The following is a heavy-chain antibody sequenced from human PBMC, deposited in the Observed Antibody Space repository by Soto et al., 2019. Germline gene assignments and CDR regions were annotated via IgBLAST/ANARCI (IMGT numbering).Heavy chain of an antibody. D-gene: IGHD2-15*01. J-gene: IGHJ5*01. CDR1: GDSISTVDYF. CDR2: IYKSTTT. CDR3: ARGRYCLTGRCFPNWLDS. V-gene: IGHV4-30-4*01. Sequence: PSETLSLTCSVSGDSISTVDYFWAWIRQPPGQALEYIGYIYKSTTTYYNPSFESRVAISLDTSKSQFSLTVTSVTAADTAVYFCARGRYCLTGRCFPNWLDSWGQGTLDTVSS.